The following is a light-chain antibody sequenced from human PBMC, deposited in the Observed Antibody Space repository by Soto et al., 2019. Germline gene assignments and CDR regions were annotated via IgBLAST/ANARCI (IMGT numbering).Light chain of an antibody. V-gene: IGKV4-1*01. Sequence: DIVLTQSPDSLAVSLGERATINCKSSQSVLYNSDNKNYLAWYQQKPGQPPKLLIYWASTRDSGVPDRFSGSVPGADFPLAISSLQAEDVAVYYCQQYYTALTFGGGTKVEIK. CDR2: WAS. CDR1: QSVLYNSDNKNY. J-gene: IGKJ4*01. CDR3: QQYYTALT.